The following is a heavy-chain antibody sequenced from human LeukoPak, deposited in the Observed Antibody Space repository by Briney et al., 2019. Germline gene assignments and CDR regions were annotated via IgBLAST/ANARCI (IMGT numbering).Heavy chain of an antibody. CDR1: GFTFTNYY. Sequence: GGSLRLSCAASGFTFTNYYMSWIRQAPGKGLEWVSYISSSGSTTNYADSVKGRFTISRDNAKNSLYLQMNSLRAEDTAVYYCASPYGDSSDYWGQGTLVTVSS. CDR3: ASPYGDSSDY. V-gene: IGHV3-11*04. CDR2: ISSSGSTT. J-gene: IGHJ4*02. D-gene: IGHD4-17*01.